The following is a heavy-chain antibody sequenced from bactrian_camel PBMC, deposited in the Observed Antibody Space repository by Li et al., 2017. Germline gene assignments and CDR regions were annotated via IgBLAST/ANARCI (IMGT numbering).Heavy chain of an antibody. CDR2: IVSDGST. Sequence: QVQLVESGGGSVQAGGSLRLSCTVSGHTSRMCMGWFRQAPGKEREGVAGIVSDGSTTYADAVKGRFTISKDSAKNTLYLEMNSVKPEDTAMYYCAALKIWVRGRCLEMLTLDSAYWGQG. D-gene: IGHD1*01. J-gene: IGHJ6*01. CDR3: AALKIWVRGRCLEMLTLDSAY. V-gene: IGHV3S53*01. CDR1: GHTSRMC.